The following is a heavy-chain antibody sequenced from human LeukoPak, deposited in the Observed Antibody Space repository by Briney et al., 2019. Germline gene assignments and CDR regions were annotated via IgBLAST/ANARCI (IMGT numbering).Heavy chain of an antibody. D-gene: IGHD3-22*01. CDR3: AKDRAHKYYYDSSGYYHDAFDI. V-gene: IGHV3-23*01. CDR1: GFTFSSYA. Sequence: PGGSLRLSCAASGFTFSSYAMSWVRQPPGKGLEWVSAISGSGGGTYYADSVKGRFTVSRDNSKNTLYLQMNRLRAEDTAVYYCAKDRAHKYYYDSSGYYHDAFDIWGQGTMVTVSS. J-gene: IGHJ3*02. CDR2: ISGSGGGT.